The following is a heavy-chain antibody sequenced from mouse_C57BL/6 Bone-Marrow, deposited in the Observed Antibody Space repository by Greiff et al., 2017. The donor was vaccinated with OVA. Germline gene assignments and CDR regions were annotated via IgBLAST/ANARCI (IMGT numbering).Heavy chain of an antibody. CDR1: GYTFTDYY. D-gene: IGHD1-1*01. Sequence: VQVVESGPELVKPGASVTISCKASGYTFTDYYINWVKQRPGQGLEWIGWIFPGSGSTYYNEKFKGKATLTVDKSSSTAYMLLSSLTSEDSAVYFCARSESFITTYFDYWGQGTTLTVSS. CDR2: IFPGSGST. V-gene: IGHV1-75*01. CDR3: ARSESFITTYFDY. J-gene: IGHJ2*01.